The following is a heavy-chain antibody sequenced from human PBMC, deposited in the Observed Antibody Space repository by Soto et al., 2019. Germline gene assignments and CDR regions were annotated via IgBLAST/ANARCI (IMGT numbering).Heavy chain of an antibody. V-gene: IGHV3-30*18. D-gene: IGHD6-6*01. CDR1: GFTFSSYG. CDR3: AKDYVIAARPPRRAKDYYGMDV. J-gene: IGHJ6*02. CDR2: ISYDGSNK. Sequence: GGSLRLSCAASGFTFSSYGMHWVRQAPGKGLEWVAVISYDGSNKYYADSVKGRFTISRDNSKNTLYLQMNSLRAEDTAVYYCAKDYVIAARPPRRAKDYYGMDVWGQGTTVTVSS.